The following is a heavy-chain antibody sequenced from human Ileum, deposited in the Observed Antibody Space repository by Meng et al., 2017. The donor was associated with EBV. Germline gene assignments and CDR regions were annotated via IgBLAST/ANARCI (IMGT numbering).Heavy chain of an antibody. V-gene: IGHV4-39*01. CDR2: VVYSGTT. J-gene: IGHJ4*02. D-gene: IGHD1-14*01. Sequence: GPVVLELSAPLPATCTFSGGSSSSSSYSWACIRQPPGEGLEWIGSVVYSGTTYYTSSLKSRVSISVDTSKNQFSLKLSSVTAADTAVYYCARHHHSPTFDYWGQGTLVTVSS. CDR3: ARHHHSPTFDY. CDR1: GGSSSSSSYS.